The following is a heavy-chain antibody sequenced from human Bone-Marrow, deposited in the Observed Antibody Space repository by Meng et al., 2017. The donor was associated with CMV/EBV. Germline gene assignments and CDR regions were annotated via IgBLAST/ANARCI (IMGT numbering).Heavy chain of an antibody. V-gene: IGHV4-39*01. CDR2: IYYSGST. Sequence: SETLSLTCTVSGGSISSSSYYWGWIRQPPGKGLEWIGSIYYSGSTYYNPSLKSRVTISVDTSKNQFSLKLSSVTAADTAVYYCARGSGFRSGSYSGGWGQGTLVTVSS. J-gene: IGHJ4*02. CDR1: GGSISSSSYY. CDR3: ARGSGFRSGSYSGG. D-gene: IGHD1-26*01.